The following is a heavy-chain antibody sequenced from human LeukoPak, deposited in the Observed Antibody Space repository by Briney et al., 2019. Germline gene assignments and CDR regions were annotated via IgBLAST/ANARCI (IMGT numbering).Heavy chain of an antibody. D-gene: IGHD3-10*01. CDR2: IYSGST. J-gene: IGHJ5*02. CDR3: ARDGYGSGSYGWFDP. CDR1: GASITSSY. Sequence: SETLSLTCSVAGASITSSYWSWIRQTPGKGLEWIGNIYSGSTNYNPSFESRVTVSLDTSKNHFSLRLTSVTAADTALYYCARDGYGSGSYGWFDPWGQGTLVTVFS. V-gene: IGHV4-59*01.